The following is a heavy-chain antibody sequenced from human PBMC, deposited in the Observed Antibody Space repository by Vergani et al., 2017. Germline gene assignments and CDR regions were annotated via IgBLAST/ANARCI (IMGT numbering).Heavy chain of an antibody. D-gene: IGHD5-18*01. Sequence: EVQLAESGGGLVPPGRSLRLSCAASGFSFGDYAMTWVRQAPGKGLKWVAFIRNKAYGGTTEYAASVKGRFTISRDDSKRLAYLQLSGLKTEDTAVYFCSRGRGYSFGYSDYWGQGTLVTVSS. J-gene: IGHJ4*02. V-gene: IGHV3-49*04. CDR2: IRNKAYGGTT. CDR3: SRGRGYSFGYSDY. CDR1: GFSFGDYA.